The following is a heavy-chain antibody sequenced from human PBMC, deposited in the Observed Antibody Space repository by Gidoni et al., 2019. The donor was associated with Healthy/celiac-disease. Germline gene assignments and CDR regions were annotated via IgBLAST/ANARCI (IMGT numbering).Heavy chain of an antibody. CDR2: IYYSGST. CDR3: AREGDTGGGDY. CDR1: GGSISSYC. D-gene: IGHD5-18*01. J-gene: IGHJ4*02. V-gene: IGHV4-59*01. Sequence: QVHLQEKGPGLVQHSATLSLSATLSGGSISSYCWSWIRQPPGKGLEWIGYIYYSGSTNYNPSLKSRVTISVDTSKNQFSLKLSSVTAADAAVYYCAREGDTGGGDYWGQGTLVTVSS.